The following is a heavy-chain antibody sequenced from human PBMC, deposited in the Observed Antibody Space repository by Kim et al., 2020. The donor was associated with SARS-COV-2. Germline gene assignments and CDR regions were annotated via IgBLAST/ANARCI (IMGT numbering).Heavy chain of an antibody. Sequence: SETLSLTCTVSGGSISSYYWGWIRQSPGKGLEWIGYVDHSGSTNYNPSLRSRVTISVDTSKNQFSLKVTSVTAADTAVYYCARDNGDYPLYYAMDVWGQG. D-gene: IGHD4-17*01. J-gene: IGHJ6*02. CDR3: ARDNGDYPLYYAMDV. CDR2: VDHSGST. V-gene: IGHV4-59*01. CDR1: GGSISSYY.